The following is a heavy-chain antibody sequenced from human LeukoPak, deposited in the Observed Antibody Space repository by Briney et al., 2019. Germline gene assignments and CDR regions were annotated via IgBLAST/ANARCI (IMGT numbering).Heavy chain of an antibody. CDR1: GFIFTDYA. D-gene: IGHD3-22*01. CDR3: ARGVNYDSSGPSGY. V-gene: IGHV3-30*04. CDR2: VSYDGRNE. J-gene: IGHJ4*02. Sequence: GGSLRLSCAASGFIFTDYAMHWVRQPPGKGLEWVALVSYDGRNENYADSVKGRFTISRDNSKNTLYLQMNSLRAEDTAVYYCARGVNYDSSGPSGYWGQGTLVTVSS.